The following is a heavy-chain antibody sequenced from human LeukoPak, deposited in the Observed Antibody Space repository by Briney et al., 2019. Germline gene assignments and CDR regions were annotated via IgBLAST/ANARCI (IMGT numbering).Heavy chain of an antibody. Sequence: GGSLRLSCAASGFTFSSYAMHWVRQAPGKGLEWVAVISYDGSNKYYADSVKGRFTISRDNSKNTLYLQMNSLRAEDTAVYYCARSGGASAFDYWGQGTLVTVSP. J-gene: IGHJ4*02. CDR3: ARSGGASAFDY. V-gene: IGHV3-30*04. CDR2: ISYDGSNK. D-gene: IGHD1-26*01. CDR1: GFTFSSYA.